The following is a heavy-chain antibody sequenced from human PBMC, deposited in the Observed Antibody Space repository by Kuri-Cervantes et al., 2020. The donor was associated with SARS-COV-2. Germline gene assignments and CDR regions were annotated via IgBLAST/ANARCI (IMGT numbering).Heavy chain of an antibody. CDR2: IYHSGST. D-gene: IGHD3-22*01. CDR1: GYSISSGYY. CDR3: ASHKYYYDSRVRGYYYYYGMDV. Sequence: GSLRLSCAVSGYSISSGYYWGWIRQPPGKGLEWIGSIYHSGSTYYNPSLKSRVTISVDTSKNQFSLKLSSVTAADTAVYYCASHKYYYDSRVRGYYYYYGMDVWGQGTTVTVSS. J-gene: IGHJ6*02. V-gene: IGHV4-38-2*01.